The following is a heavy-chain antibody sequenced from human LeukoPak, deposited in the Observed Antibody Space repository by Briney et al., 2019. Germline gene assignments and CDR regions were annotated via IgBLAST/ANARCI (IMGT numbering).Heavy chain of an antibody. J-gene: IGHJ4*02. V-gene: IGHV1-2*02. CDR3: ARGGMPRVTGMVDY. Sequence: GASVKVSCKASGYTFTGYYIHWVRQAPGQGLEWMGWINPNSGGTNYAQKFQGRVTMPRDTSISTAYMELSRLRSDDTAVYYCARGGMPRVTGMVDYWGQGTLVTVSS. CDR2: INPNSGGT. D-gene: IGHD1-20*01. CDR1: GYTFTGYY.